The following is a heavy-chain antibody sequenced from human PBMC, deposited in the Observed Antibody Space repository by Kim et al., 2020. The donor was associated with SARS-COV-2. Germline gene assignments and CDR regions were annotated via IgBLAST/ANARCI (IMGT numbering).Heavy chain of an antibody. Sequence: AESVKGRFTISRDNSKNTLYLQRNSLRAEDTAVYYCAKDTGYSYANWFDPWGQGTLVSVSS. CDR3: AKDTGYSYANWFDP. J-gene: IGHJ5*02. V-gene: IGHV3-23*01. D-gene: IGHD5-18*01.